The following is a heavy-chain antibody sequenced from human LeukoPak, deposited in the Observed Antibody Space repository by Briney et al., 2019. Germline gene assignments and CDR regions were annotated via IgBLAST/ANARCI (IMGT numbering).Heavy chain of an antibody. Sequence: GASVKVSCKASGYTFTSYDINWVRQATGQGLEWMGWMNPNSGNTGYAQKFQGRVTMTRNTSISTAYMELSSLRSDDTAVYYCARFLTQGSGYIDYYYGMDVWGQGTTVTVSS. V-gene: IGHV1-8*01. D-gene: IGHD6-19*01. CDR2: MNPNSGNT. CDR1: GYTFTSYD. CDR3: ARFLTQGSGYIDYYYGMDV. J-gene: IGHJ6*02.